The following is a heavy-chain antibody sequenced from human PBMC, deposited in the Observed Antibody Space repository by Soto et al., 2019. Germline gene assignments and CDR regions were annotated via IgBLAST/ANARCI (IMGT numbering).Heavy chain of an antibody. CDR1: GFTFGNYG. V-gene: IGHV3-23*01. CDR2: ISGGGGST. D-gene: IGHD4-17*01. J-gene: IGHJ6*02. CDR3: AKDYGDYNFNYGMDV. Sequence: GGSLRLSCAASGFTFGNYGMNWVRQAPGKGLEWVSGISGGGGSTYYADSVKGRFTVSRDNSKNMVYLQMNSLRGEDTAVFYCAKDYGDYNFNYGMDVWGQGTTVTVS.